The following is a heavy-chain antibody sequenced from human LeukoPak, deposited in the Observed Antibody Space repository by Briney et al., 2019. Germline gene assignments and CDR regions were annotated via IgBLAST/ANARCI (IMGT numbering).Heavy chain of an antibody. CDR3: ARSGNPGNDLFDP. CDR2: ISSSSNYI. Sequence: GGSLRLSCAASGFTFSSYSMNWVRQAPGKGLEWVSSISSSSNYIYYADSVKGRFTISRDNAKNSLYLQMNSLRAEDTAVYYCARSGNPGNDLFDPWGQGTLVTVSS. V-gene: IGHV3-21*01. D-gene: IGHD1-26*01. CDR1: GFTFSSYS. J-gene: IGHJ5*02.